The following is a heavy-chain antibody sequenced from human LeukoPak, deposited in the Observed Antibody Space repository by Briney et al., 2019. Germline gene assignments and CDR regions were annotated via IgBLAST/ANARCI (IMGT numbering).Heavy chain of an antibody. CDR1: GYIFTGYY. J-gene: IGHJ4*02. CDR2: IIPILSIT. D-gene: IGHD6-13*01. V-gene: IGHV1-69*04. Sequence: GASVKVSCKASGYIFTGYYMHWVRQAPGQGLEWMGRIIPILSITNYAQKFQGRLTITADQSTTTVYMELSSLRSEDTAVYFCTRGFESSTSYVSDFDFWGQGTLVTVSS. CDR3: TRGFESSTSYVSDFDF.